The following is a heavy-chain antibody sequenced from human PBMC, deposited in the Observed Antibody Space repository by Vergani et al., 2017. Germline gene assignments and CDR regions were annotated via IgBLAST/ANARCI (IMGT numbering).Heavy chain of an antibody. J-gene: IGHJ6*03. CDR3: ARAPYCSSTSCYSFSGSFAKKYYYYYMDV. CDR2: IIPIFGTA. V-gene: IGHV1-69*01. Sequence: QVQLVQSGAEVKKPGSSVKVSCKASGGTFSNYAISWVRQAPGQGLEWMGGIIPIFGTANYAQKFQGRVTITADESTSTAYMELSSLRSEDTAVYYCARAPYCSSTSCYSFSGSFAKKYYYYYMDVWGKGTTVTVSS. CDR1: GGTFSNYA. D-gene: IGHD2-2*01.